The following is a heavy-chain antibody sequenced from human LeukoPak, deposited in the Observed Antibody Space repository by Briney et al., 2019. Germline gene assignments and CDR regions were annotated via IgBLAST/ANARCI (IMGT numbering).Heavy chain of an antibody. J-gene: IGHJ4*02. Sequence: HAGGSLRLSCAASGFTFTTYAMGWVRQAPGKGLEWVSSISGSGDSTYYADSVKGRFTISRDNAKNSLFLQMNRLRPEDTAVYYCARGSTTEIGWYSWGQGTRVTVPS. CDR3: ARGSTTEIGWYS. CDR1: GFTFTTYA. V-gene: IGHV3-23*01. D-gene: IGHD1-14*01. CDR2: ISGSGDST.